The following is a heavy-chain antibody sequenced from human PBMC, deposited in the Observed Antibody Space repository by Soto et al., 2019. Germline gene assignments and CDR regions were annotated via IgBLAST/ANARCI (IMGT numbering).Heavy chain of an antibody. D-gene: IGHD5-12*01. CDR2: ISYDGSNK. CDR3: VKTSSGYTGYAPGGYFDY. J-gene: IGHJ4*02. Sequence: QVQLVESGGGVVQPGRSLRLSCTTSGFTLSSHGMHWVRQSPVKGLEWVAVISYDGSNKYYEESVKGRFTISRDNSKNTLYLQVNSLRPEDTAVYYCVKTSSGYTGYAPGGYFDYWGQGILVTVSS. CDR1: GFTLSSHG. V-gene: IGHV3-30*18.